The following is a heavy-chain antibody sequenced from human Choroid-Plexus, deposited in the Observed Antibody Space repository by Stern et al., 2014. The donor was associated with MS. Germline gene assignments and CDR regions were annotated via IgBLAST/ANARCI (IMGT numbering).Heavy chain of an antibody. V-gene: IGHV1-2*02. J-gene: IGHJ6*02. CDR1: GYIFTGYY. Sequence: VQLLQSGAEVKKPGASVKVSCKTSGYIFTGYYIHWVRQAPGQGLEWMAWITPNTGGTTYAQKFQGRVTMSRDTSISTAYVELSSLTSDDTAVYYCARDQRGITIFGVVTDYYYLGMDVWGQGTTVTVSS. CDR3: ARDQRGITIFGVVTDYYYLGMDV. CDR2: ITPNTGGT. D-gene: IGHD3-3*01.